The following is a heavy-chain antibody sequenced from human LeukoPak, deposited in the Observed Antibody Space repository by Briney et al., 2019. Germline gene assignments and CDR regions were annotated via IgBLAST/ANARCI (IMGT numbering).Heavy chain of an antibody. V-gene: IGHV1-2*02. CDR1: GYTFTGYY. Sequence: ASVKVSCKASGYTFTGYYMLWVRQAPGQGLEWMGWINPNSGGTNSAQKFQGRVTMTRDTSISTAYMELSRLRSDDTAVYYCARGDGSYSLFDLDYWGQGTLVTVSS. J-gene: IGHJ4*02. CDR3: ARGDGSYSLFDLDY. D-gene: IGHD1-26*01. CDR2: INPNSGGT.